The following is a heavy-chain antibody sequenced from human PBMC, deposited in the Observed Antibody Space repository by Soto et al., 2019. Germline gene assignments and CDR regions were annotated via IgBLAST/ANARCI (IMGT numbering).Heavy chain of an antibody. Sequence: GGSLRLSCAASGFTFSSYWMHWVRQAPGKGLVWVSRINSDGSSTSYADSVKGRFTISRDNAKNTLYLQMNSLRAEDTAVYYCAREGLRYYDFWSGSFYAFDIWGQGTMVTVSS. CDR2: INSDGSST. V-gene: IGHV3-74*01. CDR3: AREGLRYYDFWSGSFYAFDI. D-gene: IGHD3-3*01. CDR1: GFTFSSYW. J-gene: IGHJ3*02.